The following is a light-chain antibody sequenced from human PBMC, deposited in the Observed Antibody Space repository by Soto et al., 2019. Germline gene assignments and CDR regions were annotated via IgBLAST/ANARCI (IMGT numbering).Light chain of an antibody. J-gene: IGKJ3*01. CDR2: DAS. Sequence: EIVLTQSPATLSLSPGERATLSCRASQYVSSFLAWFQQRPGQAPRLLIYDASNRAAGIPARFSGSGSGTNFTLTISSLAPEDFAVYYCQQRFTFGPGTKVDIK. CDR1: QYVSSF. CDR3: QQRFT. V-gene: IGKV3-11*01.